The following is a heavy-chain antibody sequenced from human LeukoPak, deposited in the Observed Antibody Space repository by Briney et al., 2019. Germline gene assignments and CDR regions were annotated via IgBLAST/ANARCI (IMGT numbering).Heavy chain of an antibody. J-gene: IGHJ4*02. D-gene: IGHD2-8*02. CDR2: INHRGST. V-gene: IGHV4-34*01. Sequence: SETLSLTCAVYGGSFSGYYWSWIRQPPGRGLEWIGEINHRGSTNYNPSLKSRVTISVDTSKNHFSLKLSSVTAADMAVYYCARLVVPDYWGQGTLVTVSS. CDR3: ARLVVPDY. CDR1: GGSFSGYY.